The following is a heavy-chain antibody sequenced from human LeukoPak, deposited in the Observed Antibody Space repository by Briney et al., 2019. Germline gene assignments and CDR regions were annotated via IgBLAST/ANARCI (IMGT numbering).Heavy chain of an antibody. V-gene: IGHV3-48*04. J-gene: IGHJ4*02. Sequence: GGSLRLSCAAFGFTFSSYSMNWVRQAPGKGLEWVSYISSSSSTIYYADSVKGRFTISRDNAKNSLYLQMNSLRAEDTAVYYCARDRIVVVVAATLREYFDYWGQGTLVTVSS. D-gene: IGHD2-15*01. CDR2: ISSSSSTI. CDR3: ARDRIVVVVAATLREYFDY. CDR1: GFTFSSYS.